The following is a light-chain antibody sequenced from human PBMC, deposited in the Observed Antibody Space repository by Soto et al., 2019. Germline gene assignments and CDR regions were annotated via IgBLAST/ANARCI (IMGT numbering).Light chain of an antibody. J-gene: IGLJ1*01. Sequence: QSVLTQPPSVSGAPGQRVTISCTGSSSNIGAGYDVHWYQQLPGTAPKLLIYGNSNRPSGVPDRFSGSKSGTSASLAIIGLQAEDEADYYCQSYDSSLSGPFYVFGTGTKLTVL. CDR1: SSNIGAGYD. CDR3: QSYDSSLSGPFYV. V-gene: IGLV1-40*01. CDR2: GNS.